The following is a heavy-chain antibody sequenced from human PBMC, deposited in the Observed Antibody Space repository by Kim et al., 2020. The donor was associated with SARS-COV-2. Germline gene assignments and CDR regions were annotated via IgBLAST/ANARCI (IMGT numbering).Heavy chain of an antibody. J-gene: IGHJ6*02. CDR3: ARYYYGSGSYYYGMDV. CDR1: GYTFTSYA. CDR2: INAGNGNT. V-gene: IGHV1-3*01. D-gene: IGHD3-10*01. Sequence: ASVKVSCKASGYTFTSYAMHWVRQAPGQRLEWMGWINAGNGNTKYSQKFQGRVTITRDTSASTAYMELSSLRSEDTAVYYCARYYYGSGSYYYGMDVWGQGTTVTVSS.